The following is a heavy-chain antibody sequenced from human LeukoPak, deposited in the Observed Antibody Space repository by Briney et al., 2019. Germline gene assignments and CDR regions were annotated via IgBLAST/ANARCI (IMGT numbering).Heavy chain of an antibody. CDR3: AREGCIAAAAALGDFDY. J-gene: IGHJ4*02. CDR2: INHSGST. CDR1: GGSFSGYY. Sequence: PSETLSLTCAVYGGSFSGYYGSWIRQPPGKGLEWIGEINHSGSTNYNPSLKSRVTMSVDTSKNQFSLKLSSVTAADTAVYYCAREGCIAAAAALGDFDYWGQGTLVTVSS. V-gene: IGHV4-34*01. D-gene: IGHD6-13*01.